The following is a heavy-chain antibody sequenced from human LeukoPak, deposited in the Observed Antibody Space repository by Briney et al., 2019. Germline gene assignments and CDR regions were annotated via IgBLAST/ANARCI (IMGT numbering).Heavy chain of an antibody. D-gene: IGHD3-9*01. CDR1: GYSFTSYW. J-gene: IGHJ3*02. V-gene: IGHV5-51*01. CDR2: IYPGDSDT. CDR3: ARGGYYDILTGRDAFDI. Sequence: PGESLKISCKVSGYSFTSYWIVWVRQMPGKGLEWMGIIYPGDSDTRYSPSFQGQVTISADKSISTAYLQWSSLKASDTAMYYCARGGYYDILTGRDAFDIWGQGTMVTVSS.